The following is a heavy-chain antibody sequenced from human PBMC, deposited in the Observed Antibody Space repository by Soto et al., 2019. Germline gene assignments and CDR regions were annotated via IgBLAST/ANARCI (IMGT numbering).Heavy chain of an antibody. CDR1: GITFSSYS. CDR2: ISGDSDYI. D-gene: IGHD3-3*01. CDR3: AKRTIGPNPFDF. V-gene: IGHV3-23*01. J-gene: IGHJ4*02. Sequence: PGGSLRLSCAASGITFSSYSMTWVRQAPGKGLEWVSIISGDSDYIYYADSVKGRFTISRDNSKNTLYLQMNSLRAEDTAIYYCAKRTIGPNPFDFWGQGTLVTSPQ.